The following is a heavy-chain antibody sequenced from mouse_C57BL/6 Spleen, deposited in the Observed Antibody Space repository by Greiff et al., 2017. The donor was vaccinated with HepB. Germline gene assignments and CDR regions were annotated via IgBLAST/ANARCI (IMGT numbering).Heavy chain of an antibody. CDR2: INPNNGGT. D-gene: IGHD1-1*01. CDR3: ARGGYGSSYGFAY. J-gene: IGHJ3*01. CDR1: GYTFTDYY. V-gene: IGHV1-26*01. Sequence: EVQLQQSGPELVKPGASVKISCKASGYTFTDYYMNWVKQSHGKSLEWIGDINPNNGGTSYNQKFKGKATLTVDKSSSTAYMDLRSLTSEDSAVYYCARGGYGSSYGFAYWGQGTLVTVSA.